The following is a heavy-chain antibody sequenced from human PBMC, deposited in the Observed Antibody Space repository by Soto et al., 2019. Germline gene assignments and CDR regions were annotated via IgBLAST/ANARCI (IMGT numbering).Heavy chain of an antibody. D-gene: IGHD6-19*01. J-gene: IGHJ6*02. CDR1: GYTFTSYG. CDR2: ISAYNGNT. Sequence: QVQLVQSGAEVKKPGASVKVSCKASGYTFTSYGISWVRQAPGQGLEWMGWISAYNGNTNYAQKLQGTGTMTTDTSTSTAYMEPRSLRSDAAAVYYCARDSLALRGWYDGMDVWGQGTTVTVSS. V-gene: IGHV1-18*01. CDR3: ARDSLALRGWYDGMDV.